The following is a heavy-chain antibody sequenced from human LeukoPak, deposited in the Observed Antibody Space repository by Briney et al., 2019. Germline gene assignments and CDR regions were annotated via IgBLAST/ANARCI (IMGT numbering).Heavy chain of an antibody. CDR3: ARAGGWYAYYYYYMDV. Sequence: ASVKVSCKASGYTFTSYAMNWVRQAPGQGLEWMGWINPNSGDTNYAQKFQGRVTMTRDTSISTAYMELSRLRSDDTAVYYCARAGGWYAYYYYYMDVWGKGTTVTISS. D-gene: IGHD6-19*01. CDR2: INPNSGDT. CDR1: GYTFTSYA. V-gene: IGHV1-2*02. J-gene: IGHJ6*03.